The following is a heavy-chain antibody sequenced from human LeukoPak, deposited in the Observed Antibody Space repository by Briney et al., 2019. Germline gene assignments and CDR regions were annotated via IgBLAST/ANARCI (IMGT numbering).Heavy chain of an antibody. J-gene: IGHJ6*02. D-gene: IGHD6-13*01. CDR3: ARAQIIAAAGRYYYYGMDV. CDR2: INYSGST. CDR1: GGSISSYC. Sequence: SETLTLTCTVSGGSISSYCWSWIRQAPGKGLEWIGYINYSGSTNYNPSLKSRITISVDTSKNQFSLKLSSVAAADTAVYYCARAQIIAAAGRYYYYGMDVWGQGTTVTVSS. V-gene: IGHV4-59*01.